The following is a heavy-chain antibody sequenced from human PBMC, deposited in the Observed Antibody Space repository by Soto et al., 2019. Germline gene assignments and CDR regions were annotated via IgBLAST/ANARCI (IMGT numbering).Heavy chain of an antibody. Sequence: ASVKVSCKVSGYTLTELSMHWVRQAPGKGLEWMGGFDPEDGETIYAQKFQGRVTMTEDTSTDTAYMELSSLRSEDTAVYYCATVNSVQLWSRGWYFDPWGRGTLVTVSS. CDR2: FDPEDGET. D-gene: IGHD5-18*01. CDR1: GYTLTELS. J-gene: IGHJ2*01. CDR3: ATVNSVQLWSRGWYFDP. V-gene: IGHV1-24*01.